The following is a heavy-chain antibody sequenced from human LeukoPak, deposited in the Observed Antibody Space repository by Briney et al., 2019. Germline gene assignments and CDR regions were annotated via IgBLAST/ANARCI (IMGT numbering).Heavy chain of an antibody. J-gene: IGHJ4*02. D-gene: IGHD6-6*01. V-gene: IGHV4-30-2*01. CDR2: IYHSGIT. CDR1: GGSISSSSYY. CDR3: ARDIGYGSSSLIDY. Sequence: PSETLSLTCTVSGGSISSSSYYWSWIRQPPGKGLELIGYIYHSGITYYNPSLKSRVTISVDRSKNQFSLRLSSVTAADTAIYYCARDIGYGSSSLIDYWGQGTLVTVSA.